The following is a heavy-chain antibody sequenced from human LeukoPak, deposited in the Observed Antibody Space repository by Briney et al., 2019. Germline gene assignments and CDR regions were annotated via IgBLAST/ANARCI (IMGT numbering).Heavy chain of an antibody. Sequence: GASVKVSCKASGYTFTSYAMNWVRQAPGQGLEWMGWINTNTGNPTYAQGFTGRFVFSLDTSVGTAYLQISSLKAEDTAVYYCARQGPGDCSNTRCYGVDYWGQGTLVTVSS. D-gene: IGHD2-2*01. CDR1: GYTFTSYA. CDR2: INTNTGNP. V-gene: IGHV7-4-1*02. J-gene: IGHJ4*02. CDR3: ARQGPGDCSNTRCYGVDY.